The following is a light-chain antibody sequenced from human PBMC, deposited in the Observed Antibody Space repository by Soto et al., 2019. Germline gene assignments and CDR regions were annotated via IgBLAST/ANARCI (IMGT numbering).Light chain of an antibody. CDR2: EVS. Sequence: QSVLTQPPSVSGAPGQRVTISCTGSSSNIGAGYDVHWYQQLPGTAPKLMIYEVSNRPSGVSNRFSGSKSGNTASLTISGLQAEDEADYYCSSYTSSSFGVFGGGTKLTVL. V-gene: IGLV1-40*01. CDR1: SSNIGAGYD. J-gene: IGLJ3*02. CDR3: SSYTSSSFGV.